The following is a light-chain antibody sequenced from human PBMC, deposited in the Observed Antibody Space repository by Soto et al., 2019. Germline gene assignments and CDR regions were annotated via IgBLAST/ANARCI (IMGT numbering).Light chain of an antibody. CDR3: GAWDDSLNGWV. Sequence: QSALTQPRSVSGSPGQSVTISCTAPSTDVGGFTYISWFQQHPGKGPKLIIYDVSKRPSGVPDRFSGSKSGTTASLTISGLQAEDEADYYCGAWDDSLNGWVFGGGAQLTVL. CDR2: DVS. J-gene: IGLJ3*02. V-gene: IGLV2-11*01. CDR1: STDVGGFTY.